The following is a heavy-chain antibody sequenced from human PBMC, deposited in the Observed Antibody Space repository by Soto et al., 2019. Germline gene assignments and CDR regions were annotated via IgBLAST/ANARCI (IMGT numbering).Heavy chain of an antibody. CDR1: GFTFDDYA. CDR3: AKDGEYSSSWYGYFDS. J-gene: IGHJ4*02. D-gene: IGHD6-13*01. Sequence: EVQLVESGGVVVQPGGSLRLSCTASGFTFDDYAMHWVRQAPGKGLEWVSLITWDGVTTYYSDSLRGRFAVSRDNIKNSLYLQMNSVRAEDTALYYCAKDGEYSSSWYGYFDSWGQGTLVTVSS. CDR2: ITWDGVTT. V-gene: IGHV3-43D*04.